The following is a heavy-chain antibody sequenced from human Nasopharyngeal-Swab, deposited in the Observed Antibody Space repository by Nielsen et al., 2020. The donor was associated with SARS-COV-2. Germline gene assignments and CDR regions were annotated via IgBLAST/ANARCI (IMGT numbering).Heavy chain of an antibody. J-gene: IGHJ6*03. CDR3: ARGFIQLLHPYYYYYMDV. CDR2: IIPIFSTA. D-gene: IGHD2-2*01. V-gene: IGHV1-69*13. Sequence: SVKVSCKASGGTFSSYAISWVRQAPGQGLEWMGGIIPIFSTANYAQKFQGRVTITADESTSTAYMELSSLRSEDTAVYYCARGFIQLLHPYYYYYMDVWGKGTTVTVSS. CDR1: GGTFSSYA.